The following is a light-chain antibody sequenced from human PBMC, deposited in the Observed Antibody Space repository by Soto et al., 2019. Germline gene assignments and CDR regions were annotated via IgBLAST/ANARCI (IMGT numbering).Light chain of an antibody. J-gene: IGLJ3*02. V-gene: IGLV1-40*01. Sequence: QSVLTQPPSVSGAPGQRVTISCTGSSSNIGAGYDVHWYQQVPGTAPKLLIYGNTNRPSGVPDRFSGSNSGTSASLAITGLQAEDEADYYCQSYDSGLSAWVFGGGTKLTVL. CDR1: SSNIGAGYD. CDR2: GNT. CDR3: QSYDSGLSAWV.